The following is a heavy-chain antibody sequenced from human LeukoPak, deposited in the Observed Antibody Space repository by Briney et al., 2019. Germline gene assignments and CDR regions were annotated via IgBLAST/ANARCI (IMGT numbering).Heavy chain of an antibody. V-gene: IGHV3-7*01. J-gene: IGHJ4*02. CDR3: ATDRGWRTSGYYLYYFEY. Sequence: GSLRLSCAASGFIFTNYFMSWVRQAPGKGLEWVASIKHDGSEKYYVDSVRGRFTISRDNTMNSLYLQMSRLRGEDTAVYYCATDRGWRTSGYYLYYFEYWGQGTLVTYSS. D-gene: IGHD3-3*01. CDR1: GFIFTNYF. CDR2: IKHDGSEK.